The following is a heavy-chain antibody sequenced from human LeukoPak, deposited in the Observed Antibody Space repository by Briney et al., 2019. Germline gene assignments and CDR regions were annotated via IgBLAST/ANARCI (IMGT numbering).Heavy chain of an antibody. Sequence: GGSLRLSCAASGFTVSSNYMSWVRQAPGKGLEWVSLIYSGGSTYYADSVKGRFTISRDNSKNTLYLQMNSLRAEDTAVYYCAKYLVLSIVATIGSLGYWGQGTLVTVSS. CDR3: AKYLVLSIVATIGSLGY. D-gene: IGHD5-12*01. J-gene: IGHJ4*02. CDR2: IYSGGST. V-gene: IGHV3-53*01. CDR1: GFTVSSNY.